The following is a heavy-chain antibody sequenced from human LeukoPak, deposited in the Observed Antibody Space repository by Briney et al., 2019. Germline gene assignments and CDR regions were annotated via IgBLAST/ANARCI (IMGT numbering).Heavy chain of an antibody. Sequence: GGSLRLSCAASGYTFSSYSMNWVRQAPGKGLEWVSSISSTGSYIYYADSVKGRFTISRDNAKNSLYLQMNSLRAEDTAVYYCARELYGDYNLDYWGQGTLVTVSS. J-gene: IGHJ4*02. CDR3: ARELYGDYNLDY. CDR2: ISSTGSYI. V-gene: IGHV3-21*01. D-gene: IGHD4-17*01. CDR1: GYTFSSYS.